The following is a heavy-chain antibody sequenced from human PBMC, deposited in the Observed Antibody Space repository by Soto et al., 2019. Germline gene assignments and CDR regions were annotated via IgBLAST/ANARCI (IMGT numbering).Heavy chain of an antibody. CDR3: ARGRRLRPRGVCVYYFDY. CDR1: GYTFTSYD. D-gene: IGHD5-12*01. J-gene: IGHJ4*02. CDR2: MNPNSGNT. V-gene: IGHV1-8*01. Sequence: GASVKVSCKASGYTFTSYDINWVRQATGQGLEWMGWMNPNSGNTGYAQKFQGRVTMTRNTSISTAYMELSSLRSEDTAVYYCARGRRLRPRGVCVYYFDYWGQGTLVTVSS.